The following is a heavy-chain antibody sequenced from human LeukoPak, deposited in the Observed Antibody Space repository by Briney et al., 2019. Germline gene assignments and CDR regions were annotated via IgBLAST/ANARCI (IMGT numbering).Heavy chain of an antibody. CDR3: ARDKPYFDY. V-gene: IGHV3-30*01. CDR1: GFTFSSYA. Sequence: PGGSLRLSWAASGFTFSSYAMHCVGQAPGKGREWGAVISYYGSNKYYADSVKGRFTISRDNSKNTLYLQMNSLRAEDTAVYYCARDKPYFDYWGQGTLVTVSS. J-gene: IGHJ4*02. CDR2: ISYYGSNK.